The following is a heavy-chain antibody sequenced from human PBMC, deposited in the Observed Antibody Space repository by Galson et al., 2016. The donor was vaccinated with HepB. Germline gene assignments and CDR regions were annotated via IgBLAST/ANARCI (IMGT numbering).Heavy chain of an antibody. CDR1: GFTFSSHA. D-gene: IGHD2-21*01. CDR3: ARQIAGRMKLPDY. CDR2: ISSNGGHA. Sequence: SLRLSCATSGFTFSSHAMHWVRQAPGEGLEWVAVISSNGGHAYYADSMKGRFSISRDTSKNTLYLQMNSLRTEDTAVYYCARQIAGRMKLPDYWGQGTLVTVSS. V-gene: IGHV3-30-3*01. J-gene: IGHJ4*02.